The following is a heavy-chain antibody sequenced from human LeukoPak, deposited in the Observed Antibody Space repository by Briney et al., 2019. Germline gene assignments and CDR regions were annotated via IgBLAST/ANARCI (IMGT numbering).Heavy chain of an antibody. CDR3: AILRGGIVASLGD. V-gene: IGHV3-23*01. D-gene: IGHD1-26*01. Sequence: PGGSLRLSCAAAGFTFSSYAMSWVRQARGKGLEWVSAISGSGGGTYYADSVEGRFTVSRDNSKNTLYLQTNRLRAEDTAVYSCAILRGGIVASLGDWGQGTLVTVSS. J-gene: IGHJ4*02. CDR1: GFTFSSYA. CDR2: ISGSGGGT.